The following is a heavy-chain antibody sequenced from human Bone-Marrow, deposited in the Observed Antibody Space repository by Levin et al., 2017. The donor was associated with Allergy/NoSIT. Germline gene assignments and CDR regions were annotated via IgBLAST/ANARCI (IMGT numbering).Heavy chain of an antibody. CDR2: ISGDGSGT. V-gene: IGHV3-23*01. D-gene: IGHD3-9*01. CDR1: GFTFRSYA. CDR3: VKTNRTALYFYYGMDV. Sequence: GGSLRLSCAASGFTFRSYAMTWVRQPPGKGLEWVSAISGDGSGTYYADSVKGWFTISRDNSKNTLHLQMNSLRVEDTAVYYCVKTNRTALYFYYGMDVWGQGTTVTVSS. J-gene: IGHJ6*02.